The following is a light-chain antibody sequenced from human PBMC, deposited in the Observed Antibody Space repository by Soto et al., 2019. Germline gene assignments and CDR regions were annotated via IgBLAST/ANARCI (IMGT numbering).Light chain of an antibody. CDR1: QSISSY. CDR3: QQSYRTPPLT. V-gene: IGKV1-39*01. CDR2: AAS. Sequence: DIQMTQSPSSLSSSVGDRVTITCRASQSISSYLNWYQQKPGKAPKLLIYAASSLESGVPSRFSGSGSGTDFTLTISSLQPEDFATYYCQQSYRTPPLTFGHGTKMEIK. J-gene: IGKJ1*01.